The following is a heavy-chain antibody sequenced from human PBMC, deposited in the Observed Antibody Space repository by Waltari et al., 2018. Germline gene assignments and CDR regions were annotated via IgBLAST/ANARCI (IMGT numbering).Heavy chain of an antibody. CDR2: ISSGNGKT. Sequence: QVHLAQSGAEVKKPGASVKISCTASGYTLTSYTIHWVRQAPGQRLEWMGWISSGNGKTKYSQTVQGRLTITRDTAASTVYMEMNSVRSEDTAVYYCARDLTGYYDDNNGYYYGPSVFDYWGQGTLVTVSS. V-gene: IGHV1-3*01. D-gene: IGHD3-22*01. CDR3: ARDLTGYYDDNNGYYYGPSVFDY. J-gene: IGHJ4*02. CDR1: GYTLTSYT.